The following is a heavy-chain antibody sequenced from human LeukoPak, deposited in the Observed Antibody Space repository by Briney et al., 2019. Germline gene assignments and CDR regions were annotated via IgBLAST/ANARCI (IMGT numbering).Heavy chain of an antibody. D-gene: IGHD3-22*01. V-gene: IGHV3-15*01. Sequence: GSLRLSFAASGFTLNNAWMSWVRRAPGKGLEWLGRIKRETDGGTIDYAAPVKGRFTISRDDSRNTLYLQMDSLKIEDTAVYYCTTDRYYDNSELQFQHWGQGTLVTVSS. CDR2: IKRETDGGTI. J-gene: IGHJ1*01. CDR3: TTDRYYDNSELQFQH. CDR1: GFTLNNAW.